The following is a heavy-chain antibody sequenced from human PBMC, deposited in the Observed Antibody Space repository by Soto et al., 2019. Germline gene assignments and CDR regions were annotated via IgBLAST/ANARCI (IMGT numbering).Heavy chain of an antibody. CDR3: ARGGPSGYYYYFDF. D-gene: IGHD3-22*01. V-gene: IGHV4-39*01. J-gene: IGHJ4*02. CDR2: IYYSGST. Sequence: LETLCLTCTVSGGTINSTSYYWGWIRQPPGKGLEWIGSIYYSGSTYYHPSLKRRVSISVDTSTNRIFLDLSSVSAADTATYYCARGGPSGYYYYFDFWGQGTLVTV. CDR1: GGTINSTSYY.